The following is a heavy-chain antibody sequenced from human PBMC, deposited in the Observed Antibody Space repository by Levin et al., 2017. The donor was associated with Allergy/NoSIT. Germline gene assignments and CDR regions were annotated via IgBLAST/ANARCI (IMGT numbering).Heavy chain of an antibody. CDR1: GFTFSDYY. D-gene: IGHD2-2*01. Sequence: GGSLRLSCAASGFTFSDYYMSWIRQAPGKGLEWVSYISSSGSTIYYADSVKGRFTISRDNAKNSLYLQMNSLRAEDTAVYYCARAGDIVLVPADDGMDVWGQGTTVTVSS. CDR2: ISSSGSTI. V-gene: IGHV3-11*01. J-gene: IGHJ6*02. CDR3: ARAGDIVLVPADDGMDV.